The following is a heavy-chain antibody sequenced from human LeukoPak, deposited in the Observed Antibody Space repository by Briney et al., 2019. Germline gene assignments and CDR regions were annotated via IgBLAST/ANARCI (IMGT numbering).Heavy chain of an antibody. Sequence: GASVKASCKASRDTFTGHYIHWVRRAPGQGLEWMGWINPSSGDTKYAQNFQGRVTMTRDTSISTVYMDLSRLRSDDSAVYFCARVGWEVPIDFWGQGALVTVSS. CDR1: RDTFTGHY. CDR3: ARVGWEVPIDF. CDR2: INPSSGDT. V-gene: IGHV1-2*02. J-gene: IGHJ4*02. D-gene: IGHD1-26*01.